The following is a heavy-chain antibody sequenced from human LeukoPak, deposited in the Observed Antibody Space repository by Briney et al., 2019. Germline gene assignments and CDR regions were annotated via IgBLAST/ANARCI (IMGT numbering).Heavy chain of an antibody. V-gene: IGHV3-23*01. CDR1: GFTFSSYA. J-gene: IGHJ3*02. Sequence: QAGGSLRLSCAASGFTFSSYAMSWVRQAPGKGLEWVSAISGSGGSTYYADSVKGRFTISRDNSKNTLYLQMNSLSAEDTAVYYCAKGIFGVVIPNDAFDIWGQGTMVTVSS. CDR2: ISGSGGST. D-gene: IGHD3-3*01. CDR3: AKGIFGVVIPNDAFDI.